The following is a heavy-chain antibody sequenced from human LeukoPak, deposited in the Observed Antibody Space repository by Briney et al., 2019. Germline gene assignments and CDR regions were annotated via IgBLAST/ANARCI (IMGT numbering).Heavy chain of an antibody. J-gene: IGHJ4*02. CDR2: IYPGDSDT. V-gene: IGHV5-51*01. D-gene: IGHD6-6*01. Sequence: GESLKISCKGSGYIFTTYWIGWVRQMPGKGLEWVGIIYPGDSDTKYSPAFQGQVTISADKSINTAYLQWSSLKASDTAMYYCARHRSSSDLFDYWGQGTLVTVSS. CDR1: GYIFTTYW. CDR3: ARHRSSSDLFDY.